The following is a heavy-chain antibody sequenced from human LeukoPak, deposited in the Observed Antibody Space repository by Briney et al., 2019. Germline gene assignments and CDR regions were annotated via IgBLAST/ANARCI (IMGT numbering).Heavy chain of an antibody. Sequence: PGGSLRLSCAASGFNFPDYSMNWVRQAPGWGLECITYTSSDGKTTWYADSVKGRFTVSRDNAKNSLYLQMNSLRVEDTAVYYCANSLLGGQGTLVTVSS. J-gene: IGHJ4*02. D-gene: IGHD2-21*01. CDR1: GFNFPDYS. V-gene: IGHV3-48*01. CDR3: ANSLL. CDR2: TSSDGKTT.